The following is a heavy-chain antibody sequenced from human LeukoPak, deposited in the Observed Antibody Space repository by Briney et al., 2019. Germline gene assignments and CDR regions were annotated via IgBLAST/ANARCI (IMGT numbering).Heavy chain of an antibody. CDR3: ARGGWHTFDY. D-gene: IGHD5-24*01. CDR1: GGPIGSYY. V-gene: IGHV4-4*07. CDR2: IYTSGST. Sequence: SETLSLTCTVSGGPIGSYYWSWIRQPAGKGLEWIGRIYTSGSTNYDPSLKSRVTMSVDTSKNQFSLKLSSVTAADTAVYYCARGGWHTFDYWGQGTLVTVSS. J-gene: IGHJ4*02.